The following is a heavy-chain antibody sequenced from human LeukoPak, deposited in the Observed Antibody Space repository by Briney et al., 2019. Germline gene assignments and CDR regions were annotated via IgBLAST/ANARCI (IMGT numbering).Heavy chain of an antibody. CDR3: ARGSYYYDSSGYYVQYYFDY. CDR1: GGSISSYY. D-gene: IGHD3-22*01. J-gene: IGHJ4*02. V-gene: IGHV4-4*07. Sequence: SETLSLTCTVSGGSISSYYWSWIRQPPGKGLEWIGRIYTSGSTNYNPSLKSRVTMSVDTSKNQFSLKLSSVTAADTAVYYCARGSYYYDSSGYYVQYYFDYWGQGTLVTVSS. CDR2: IYTSGST.